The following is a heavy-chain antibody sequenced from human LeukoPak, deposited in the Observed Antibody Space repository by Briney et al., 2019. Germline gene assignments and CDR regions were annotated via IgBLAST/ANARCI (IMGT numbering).Heavy chain of an antibody. CDR2: IRYDGSNK. V-gene: IGHV3-30*02. D-gene: IGHD1-26*01. J-gene: IGHJ4*02. CDR3: AKELEWELLNYFDY. CDR1: GFTFSSYG. Sequence: GGSLRLSCAASGFTFSSYGMHWVRQAPGKGLEWVAFIRYDGSNKYYADSVKGRFTISRDNSKNTLYLQMNSLRAEDTAVYYCAKELEWELLNYFDYWGQGTLVTVSS.